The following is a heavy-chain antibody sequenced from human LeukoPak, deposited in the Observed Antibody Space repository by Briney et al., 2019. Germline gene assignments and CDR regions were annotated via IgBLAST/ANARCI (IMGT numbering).Heavy chain of an antibody. V-gene: IGHV1-18*01. CDR2: ISAYNGNT. J-gene: IGHJ6*03. D-gene: IGHD3-3*01. Sequence: ASVKVSCKASGYTFTSYGISWVRQAPGQGLEWMGWISAYNGNTNYAQKLQGRVTMTTDTSTSTAYMELSRPRSDDTAVYYCARVPDYDFWSGSRYYYYYMDVWGKGTTVTVSS. CDR3: ARVPDYDFWSGSRYYYYYMDV. CDR1: GYTFTSYG.